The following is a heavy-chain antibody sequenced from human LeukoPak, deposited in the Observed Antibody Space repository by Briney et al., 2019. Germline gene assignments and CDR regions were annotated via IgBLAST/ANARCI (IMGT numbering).Heavy chain of an antibody. CDR1: GGSISSSSYY. V-gene: IGHV4-39*01. Sequence: SETLSLTCTVSGGSISSSSYYWGWIRQPPGKGLEWIGSIYSSGSTYYNPSLKSRVTISVDTSENQFSLKLSSETAADTAVYYCVLSDFWSGYLGDYWGQGTLVTVSS. CDR3: VLSDFWSGYLGDY. J-gene: IGHJ4*02. CDR2: IYSSGST. D-gene: IGHD3-3*01.